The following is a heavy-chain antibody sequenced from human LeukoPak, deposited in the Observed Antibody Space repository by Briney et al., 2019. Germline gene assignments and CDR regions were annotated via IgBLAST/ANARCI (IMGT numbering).Heavy chain of an antibody. Sequence: GGSLRLSCAASGFTFSSYGMLWVRQAPGKGLEWVAFIRYDGSNKYYADSVKGRFTISRDNSKNTLYLQMNSLRAEDTAVYYCAKDALEEDYYYYYMDVWGKGTTVTVSS. CDR2: IRYDGSNK. D-gene: IGHD5-24*01. V-gene: IGHV3-30*02. J-gene: IGHJ6*03. CDR1: GFTFSSYG. CDR3: AKDALEEDYYYYYMDV.